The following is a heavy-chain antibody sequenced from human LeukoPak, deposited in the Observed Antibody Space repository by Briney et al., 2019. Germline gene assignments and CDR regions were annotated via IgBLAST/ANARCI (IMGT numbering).Heavy chain of an antibody. J-gene: IGHJ3*02. CDR3: ARPGYSGSYYEAFDI. CDR2: IYPGDSDT. V-gene: IGHV5-51*01. CDR1: GYSFTSYW. Sequence: KVSCKGSGYSFTSYWIGWVRQMPGKGLEWMGIIYPGDSDTRYSPSFQGQVTISADKSISTAYLQWSSLKASDTAMYYCARPGYSGSYYEAFDIWGQGTMVTVSS. D-gene: IGHD1-26*01.